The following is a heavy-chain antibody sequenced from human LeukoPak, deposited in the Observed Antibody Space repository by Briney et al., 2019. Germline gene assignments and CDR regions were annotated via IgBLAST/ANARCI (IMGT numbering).Heavy chain of an antibody. CDR2: ISSSSSTL. D-gene: IGHD1-26*01. J-gene: IGHJ3*02. CDR3: AREASGSQLSDAFDI. CDR1: GFTFTSYS. Sequence: PGGSMRLSCAAYGFTFTSYSMNWVRQAPGKGLEWVSYISSSSSTLYYADSVKGRFTISRDNAKNSLYLQMDSLRDEDTAVYYCAREASGSQLSDAFDIWGQGTMVTVSS. V-gene: IGHV3-48*02.